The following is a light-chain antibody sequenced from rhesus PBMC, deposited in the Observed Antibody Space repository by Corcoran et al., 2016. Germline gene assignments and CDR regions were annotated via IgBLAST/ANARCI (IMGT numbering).Light chain of an antibody. J-gene: IGLJ1*01. CDR1: SSDIGGYNR. CDR3: SSYTSSGTFV. CDR2: EDT. V-gene: IGLV2-13*03. Sequence: QPAPTQSPSVSGSPGQSVTISCAGSSSDIGGYNRVSWYQHHPGKAPKLMIYEDTERPSGVSDRFSGSKSANTAVLTISGLQAEDEADYYCSSYTSSGTFVFGTGTRLTVL.